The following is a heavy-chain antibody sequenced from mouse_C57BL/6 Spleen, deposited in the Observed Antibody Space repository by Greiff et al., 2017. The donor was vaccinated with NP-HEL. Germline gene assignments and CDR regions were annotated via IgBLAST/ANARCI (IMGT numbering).Heavy chain of an antibody. CDR3: ARYGTTVVATDYAMGC. J-gene: IGHJ4*01. Sequence: QVQLKQSGAELMKPFSSLHLSCTSTGYTFTGYWIEWVKQRPGHGLEWIGEILPGSGSTNYNEKFTGKATFTADTSSNTAYMQLSRLTTEDSAVYYCARYGTTVVATDYAMGCWGQGASVTVS. V-gene: IGHV1-9*01. CDR2: ILPGSGST. D-gene: IGHD1-1*01. CDR1: GYTFTGYW.